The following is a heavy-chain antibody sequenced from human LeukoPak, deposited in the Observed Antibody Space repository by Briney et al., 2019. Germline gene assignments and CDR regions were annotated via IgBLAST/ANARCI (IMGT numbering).Heavy chain of an antibody. V-gene: IGHV4-39*01. CDR1: GGSISSSSYY. CDR2: IYYSGST. CDR3: ARHGRNDYAVRGMDV. D-gene: IGHD1-1*01. Sequence: SETLSPTCTVSGGSISSSSYYWGWIRQPPGKGLEWIGSIYYSGSTYYNPSLKSRVTISVDTSKNQFSLKLSSVTAADTAVYYCARHGRNDYAVRGMDVWGQGTTVTVSS. J-gene: IGHJ6*02.